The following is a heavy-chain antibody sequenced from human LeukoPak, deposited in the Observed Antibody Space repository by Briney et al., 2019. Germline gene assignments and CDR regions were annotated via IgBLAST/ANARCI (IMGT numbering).Heavy chain of an antibody. Sequence: GGSLRLSCAASGFTFSDYYMSWIRQAPGKGLEGVSSITGSTGSTYYADSVKGRFTISRDNSKNTLYLQMNSLRAEDTAVYYCAKRYSGSSGLYNFDYWGQGTLVTVSS. V-gene: IGHV3-23*01. CDR3: AKRYSGSSGLYNFDY. CDR2: ITGSTGST. CDR1: GFTFSDYY. D-gene: IGHD1-26*01. J-gene: IGHJ4*02.